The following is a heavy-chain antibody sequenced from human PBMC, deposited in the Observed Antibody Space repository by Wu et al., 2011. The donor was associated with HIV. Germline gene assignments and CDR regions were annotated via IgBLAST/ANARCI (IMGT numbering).Heavy chain of an antibody. V-gene: IGHV1-2*02. Sequence: QVQLVQSGAEVKKPGASVKVSCKASGYTFTGYYMYWVRQAPGQGLEWMGWINPNSGGTNYAQKFQGRVTMTRDTSITTAYMELSRLRSDDTAVYFCARGAWIGWDEVVERGSRVDYWGQGTLVTVSS. D-gene: IGHD3-16*01. J-gene: IGHJ4*02. CDR2: INPNSGGT. CDR3: ARGAWIGWDEVVERGSRVDY. CDR1: GYTFTGYY.